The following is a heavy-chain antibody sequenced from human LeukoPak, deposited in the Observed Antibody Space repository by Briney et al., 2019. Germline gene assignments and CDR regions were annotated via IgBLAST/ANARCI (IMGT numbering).Heavy chain of an antibody. CDR2: IYTSGST. CDR3: ASLKLGFRWFDP. Sequence: SETLSLTCTVSGGSISSYYWSWIRQPPGKGLEWIGYIYTSGSTNYNPSLKSRVTISVDTSKNQFSLKLSSVTAADTAVYYCASLKLGFRWFDPWGQGTLVTVSS. D-gene: IGHD7-27*01. J-gene: IGHJ5*02. V-gene: IGHV4-4*09. CDR1: GGSISSYY.